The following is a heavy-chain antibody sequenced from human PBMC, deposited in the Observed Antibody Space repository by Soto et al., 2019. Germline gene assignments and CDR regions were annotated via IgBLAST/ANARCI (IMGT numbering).Heavy chain of an antibody. Sequence: ASVKVSCKASGYTFTSYYMHWVRQAPGQGLEWMGIINPSGGSTSYAQKFQGRVTMTRDTSTSTVYMELSSLRSEDTAVYYCARVGGSTSEPYYYYGMDVWGQGTTVTV. D-gene: IGHD2-2*01. V-gene: IGHV1-46*01. CDR3: ARVGGSTSEPYYYYGMDV. CDR2: INPSGGST. CDR1: GYTFTSYY. J-gene: IGHJ6*02.